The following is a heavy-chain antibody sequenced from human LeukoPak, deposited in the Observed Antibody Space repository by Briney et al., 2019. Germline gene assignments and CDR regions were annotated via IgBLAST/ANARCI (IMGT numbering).Heavy chain of an antibody. V-gene: IGHV3-9*01. Sequence: GRSLRLSCAASGFTFDDYAMHWVRQAPGKGLEWVSGISWNSGSIVYADSVKGRFTISRDNAKNSLYLQMNSLRAEDTALYYCAKDTIFGVVIGAFDIWGQGTMVTVSS. CDR3: AKDTIFGVVIGAFDI. CDR1: GFTFDDYA. J-gene: IGHJ3*02. CDR2: ISWNSGSI. D-gene: IGHD3-3*01.